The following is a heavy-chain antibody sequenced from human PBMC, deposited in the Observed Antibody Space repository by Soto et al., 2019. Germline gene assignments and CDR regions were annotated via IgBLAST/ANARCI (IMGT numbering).Heavy chain of an antibody. Sequence: VQLVESGGGLVQPGGSLRLSCAASGFTFSSYWMSWVRQAPGKGLEWVANIKQDGSEKYYVDSVKGRFTISRDNAKNSLYLQMNSLRAEDTAVYYCARDMTDCSGGSCYIEFFDYWGQGTLVTVSS. CDR2: IKQDGSEK. D-gene: IGHD2-15*01. V-gene: IGHV3-7*01. CDR3: ARDMTDCSGGSCYIEFFDY. J-gene: IGHJ4*02. CDR1: GFTFSSYW.